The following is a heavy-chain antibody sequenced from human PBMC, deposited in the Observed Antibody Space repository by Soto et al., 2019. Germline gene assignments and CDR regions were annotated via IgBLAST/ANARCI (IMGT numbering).Heavy chain of an antibody. CDR1: GFTFINYA. J-gene: IGHJ3*02. CDR3: AKGILVKPPGTRTFDI. Sequence: EVQLLESGGGLVQPGGSLRLSCAASGFTFINYAMSWVRQAPGKGLEWVSTIGGGDGSTYYADSVKGGFTISRDNSNSALYLQMNSLRVGDTAIYYCAKGILVKPPGTRTFDIWGQGTMVIVSS. D-gene: IGHD6-13*01. CDR2: IGGGDGST. V-gene: IGHV3-23*01.